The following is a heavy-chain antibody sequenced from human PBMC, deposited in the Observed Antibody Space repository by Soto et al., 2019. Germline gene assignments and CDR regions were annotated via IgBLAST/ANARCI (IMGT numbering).Heavy chain of an antibody. CDR3: ATPQDSDDYLDS. CDR2: SNVGNGNT. CDR1: GYTFTRYN. J-gene: IGHJ4*02. Sequence: QVQFVQCGAGVKKPGASVTVSCKPPGYTFTRYNIHWVRQALGERREWMGWSNVGNGNTRYSQRFQGRLTLQRPTPGNTAYPELNRLISEDTAVYYCATPQDSDDYLDSWGQGTLVIVSS. V-gene: IGHV1-3*01.